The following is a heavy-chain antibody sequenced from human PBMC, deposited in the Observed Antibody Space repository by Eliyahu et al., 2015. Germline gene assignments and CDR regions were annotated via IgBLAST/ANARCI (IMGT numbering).Heavy chain of an antibody. J-gene: IGHJ4*02. CDR3: ARQMRRHIVATTRGDYFDY. CDR2: IYYSGST. V-gene: IGHV4-39*01. CDR1: GGSISSSSYY. Sequence: QLQLQESGPGLVKPSETLSLTCTVSGGSISSSSYYWGWIRQPPGKGLEWIGSIYYSGSTYYNPSLKSRVTISVDTSKNQFSLKLSSVTAADTAVYYCARQMRRHIVATTRGDYFDYWGQGTLVTVSS. D-gene: IGHD5-12*01.